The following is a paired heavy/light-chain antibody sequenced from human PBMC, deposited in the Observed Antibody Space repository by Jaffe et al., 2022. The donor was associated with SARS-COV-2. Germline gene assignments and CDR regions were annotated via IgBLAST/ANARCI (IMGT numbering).Heavy chain of an antibody. J-gene: IGHJ2*01. V-gene: IGHV3-13*01. CDR1: GFTFSSYD. D-gene: IGHD3-3*01. CDR3: TRDGFLGRPGGYFDL. Sequence: DVQLVESGGGLAQPGGSLRLSCAASGFTFSSYDMHWVRQAAGKGLEWVSTTGTAGDTYYSGSVKGRFTISRENAKNSLYLQMNSLRAGDTAIYYCTRDGFLGRPGGYFDLWGRGTLVTVSS. CDR2: TGTAGDT.
Light chain of an antibody. Sequence: SSELTQDPAVSVALGQTVRITCQGDSLRSYYASWFQQRPGQAPVLVIYAKDNRPSGIPDRFSGSSSGNTASLTITGAQAEDEADYYCNSRDTSSGIVVFGGGTKLTVL. CDR2: AKD. CDR1: SLRSYY. CDR3: NSRDTSSGIVV. J-gene: IGLJ2*01. V-gene: IGLV3-19*01.